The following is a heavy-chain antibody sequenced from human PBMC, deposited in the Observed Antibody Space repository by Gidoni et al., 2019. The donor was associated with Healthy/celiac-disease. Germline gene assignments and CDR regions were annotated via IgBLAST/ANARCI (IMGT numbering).Heavy chain of an antibody. V-gene: IGHV4-39*01. CDR3: ARHGEGSGWPDYFDY. CDR2: IYYSGGT. CDR1: GGSISSSSYY. J-gene: IGHJ4*02. Sequence: QLQLQESGPGLVKPSETLSLTCTVSGGSISSSSYYWGCIRQPPGKGLVGIGSIYYSGGTYYNPSLKRRGTISVDTSKNQFSLKLSSVTAADTAVYYCARHGEGSGWPDYFDYWGQGTLVTVSS. D-gene: IGHD6-19*01.